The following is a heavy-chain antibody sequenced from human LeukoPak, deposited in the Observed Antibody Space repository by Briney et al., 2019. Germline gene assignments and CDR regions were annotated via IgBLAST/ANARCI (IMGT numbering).Heavy chain of an antibody. CDR1: GGTFSSYA. J-gene: IGHJ1*01. CDR3: ARAYSVGYYYDRGAFQH. CDR2: IIPVFGTA. Sequence: SVKVSCKASGGTFSSYAISWVRQAPGQGLEWMGGIIPVFGTANYAQKFQGRVTITTDESTSTAYMELSSLRSEDTAVYYCARAYSVGYYYDRGAFQHWGQGTLVTVSS. D-gene: IGHD3-22*01. V-gene: IGHV1-69*05.